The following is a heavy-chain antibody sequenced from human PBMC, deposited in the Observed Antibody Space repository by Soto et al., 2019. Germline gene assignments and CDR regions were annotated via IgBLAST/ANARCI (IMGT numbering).Heavy chain of an antibody. CDR2: IIPIFGTA. V-gene: IGHV1-69*06. CDR3: ASARTSSGSYFYYYYYGMDV. D-gene: IGHD1-26*01. J-gene: IGHJ6*02. CDR1: GGTFSSYA. Sequence: SVKVSCNASGGTFSSYAISWVRQAPGQGLEWMGVIIPIFGTANYAQKFQGRVTITADKSTSTAYMDLSSLRSEDTAVYYCASARTSSGSYFYYYYYGMDVWGQGTTVTVSS.